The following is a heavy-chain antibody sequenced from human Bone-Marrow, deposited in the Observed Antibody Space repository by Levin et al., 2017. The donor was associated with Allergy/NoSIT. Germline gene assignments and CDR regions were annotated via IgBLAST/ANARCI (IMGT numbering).Heavy chain of an antibody. D-gene: IGHD6-6*01. CDR2: IYYTGPT. Sequence: PSETLSLTCSVSGGSISSSTHYWAWVRQPPGKGLEWVGSIYYTGPTYYKLSLKSRVTISVDKFKNQFSLKLTSVTAADTAVYYCGREADLIGARAPFDYWGQGTLVSVSS. CDR3: GREADLIGARAPFDY. V-gene: IGHV4-39*07. CDR1: GGSISSSTHY. J-gene: IGHJ4*02.